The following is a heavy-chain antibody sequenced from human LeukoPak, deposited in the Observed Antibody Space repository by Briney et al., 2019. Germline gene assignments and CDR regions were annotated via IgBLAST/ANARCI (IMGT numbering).Heavy chain of an antibody. CDR2: ISSSGSTI. CDR1: GFTSSDYY. CDR3: ARDGYNSGGDFDY. Sequence: GGSLRLSXAASGFTSSDYYMSWIRQAPGKGLEWVSYISSSGSTIYYADSVKGRFTISRDNAKKSLYMQMNSLRGEDTAVCYCARDGYNSGGDFDYWGQGALVTVSS. J-gene: IGHJ4*02. D-gene: IGHD5-24*01. V-gene: IGHV3-11*04.